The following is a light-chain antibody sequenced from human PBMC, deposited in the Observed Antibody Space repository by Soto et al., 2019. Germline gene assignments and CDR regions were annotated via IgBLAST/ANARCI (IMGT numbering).Light chain of an antibody. CDR2: NNN. Sequence: QSVLTQPPSASGTPGQRVTISCSGSISNIGSNVVNWFQQLPGTAPKLRIYNNNQRPSGVPDRFSGSKSGTSASLAISGLQSEDEADYYCATWDDSLNGYVFGTGTKVTVL. V-gene: IGLV1-44*01. CDR3: ATWDDSLNGYV. J-gene: IGLJ1*01. CDR1: ISNIGSNV.